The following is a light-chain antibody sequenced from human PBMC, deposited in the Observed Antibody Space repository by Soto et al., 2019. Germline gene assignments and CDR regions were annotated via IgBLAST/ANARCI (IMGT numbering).Light chain of an antibody. CDR1: SSDMGNYA. CDR3: SSYTTTSTYV. Sequence: QSVLTQPPSVSAAPGQKVTISCSGSSSDMGNYAVSWYQQLPGTAPKFMIYEVTNRPSGVSHRFSGSKSGNTASLTISGLQAEDEADYYCSSYTTTSTYVFGTGTKLTVL. J-gene: IGLJ1*01. V-gene: IGLV2-18*02. CDR2: EVT.